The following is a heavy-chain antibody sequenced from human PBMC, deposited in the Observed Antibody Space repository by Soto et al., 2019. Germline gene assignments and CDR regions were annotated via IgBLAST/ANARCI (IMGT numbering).Heavy chain of an antibody. Sequence: QVQLVQSGAEVKKPGASVKVSCKASGDTFTDHYIHWVRQAPGQGLEWMRTVNPSGGHTTYAQHFLGRMTMTRDTSTSTLYMELTSLTSEDTAVYYCARGGHVVVVTAALDYWGQGTLVTVSS. CDR3: ARGGHVVVVTAALDY. J-gene: IGHJ4*02. CDR2: VNPSGGHT. CDR1: GDTFTDHY. D-gene: IGHD2-21*02. V-gene: IGHV1-46*01.